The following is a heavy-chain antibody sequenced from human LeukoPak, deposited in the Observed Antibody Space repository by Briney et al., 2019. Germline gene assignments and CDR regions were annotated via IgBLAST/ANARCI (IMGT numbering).Heavy chain of an antibody. Sequence: GGSLRLSCAASGFTFDDYAMHWVRQAPGKGLEWVSGISWNSGSIGYADSVKGRFTISRDNAKNLLYLQMNSLRAEDTAVYYCARDGSAVFSPAFDIWGQGTLVTVSS. CDR2: ISWNSGSI. D-gene: IGHD3-16*01. CDR3: ARDGSAVFSPAFDI. V-gene: IGHV3-9*01. J-gene: IGHJ3*02. CDR1: GFTFDDYA.